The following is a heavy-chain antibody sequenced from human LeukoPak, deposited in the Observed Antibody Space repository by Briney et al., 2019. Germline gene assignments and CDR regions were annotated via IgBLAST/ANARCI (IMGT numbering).Heavy chain of an antibody. D-gene: IGHD3-16*01. CDR1: GGSISSGDYY. CDR3: ARGLPGGVLNP. Sequence: SQTLSLTCTVSGGSISSGDYYWSWIRQPPGKGLEWLGYIYYSGSTYYNPSLKSRVTISVDASKNQFSLKLSSVTAADTAVYYCARGLPGGVLNPWGQGTLVTVSS. CDR2: IYYSGST. J-gene: IGHJ5*02. V-gene: IGHV4-30-4*01.